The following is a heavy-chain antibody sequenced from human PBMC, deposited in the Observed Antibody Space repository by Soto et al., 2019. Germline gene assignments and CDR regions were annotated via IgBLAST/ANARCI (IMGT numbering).Heavy chain of an antibody. CDR2: IYYSGST. CDR1: GGSISSGGYY. CDR3: ARGPPYDFWSGYYDYYYYGTDV. J-gene: IGHJ6*02. Sequence: SETLSLTCTVSGGSISSGGYYWSWIRQHPGKGLEWIGYIYYSGSTYYNPSLKSRVTISVDTSKNQFSLKLSSVTAADTAVYYCARGPPYDFWSGYYDYYYYGTDVWGQGTTVTVSS. V-gene: IGHV4-31*03. D-gene: IGHD3-3*01.